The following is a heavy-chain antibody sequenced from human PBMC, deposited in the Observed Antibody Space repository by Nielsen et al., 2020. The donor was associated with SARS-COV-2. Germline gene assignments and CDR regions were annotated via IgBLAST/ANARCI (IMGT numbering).Heavy chain of an antibody. CDR1: GFTFSSYA. Sequence: GGSLRLSCAASGFTFSSYAMSWVRRAPGKGLEWVSAISGSGGSTYYADSVKGRFTISRDNSKNTLYLQMNSLRAEDTAVYYCASPGHYGSGYFDYWGQGTLVTVSS. J-gene: IGHJ4*02. D-gene: IGHD3-10*01. CDR2: ISGSGGST. V-gene: IGHV3-23*01. CDR3: ASPGHYGSGYFDY.